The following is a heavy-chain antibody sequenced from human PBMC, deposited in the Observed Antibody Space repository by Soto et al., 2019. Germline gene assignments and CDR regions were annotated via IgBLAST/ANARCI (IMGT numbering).Heavy chain of an antibody. CDR2: IIPILGIA. Sequence: VQLVQSGAEVKQPGSSVKVSCKASGGTFSSYTISWVRQAPGQGLEWMGRIIPILGIANYAQKFQGRVTITADKSTSTAYMELSSLRSEDTAVYYCARAVVVVVAATADAFDIWGQGTMVTVSS. V-gene: IGHV1-69*02. J-gene: IGHJ3*02. CDR3: ARAVVVVVAATADAFDI. D-gene: IGHD2-15*01. CDR1: GGTFSSYT.